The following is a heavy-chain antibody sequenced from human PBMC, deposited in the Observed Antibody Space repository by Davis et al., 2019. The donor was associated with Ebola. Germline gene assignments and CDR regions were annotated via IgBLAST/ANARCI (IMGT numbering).Heavy chain of an antibody. CDR1: GFTFSSYA. Sequence: SLKISCAASGFTFSSYAMHWVRQAPGKGLEWVSGISWNSGSIGYADSVKGRFTISRDNAKNSLYLQMNSLRAEDTAVYYCARAHYDYTYDYWGQGTLVTVSS. CDR2: ISWNSGSI. J-gene: IGHJ4*02. D-gene: IGHD3-16*01. CDR3: ARAHYDYTYDY. V-gene: IGHV3-9*01.